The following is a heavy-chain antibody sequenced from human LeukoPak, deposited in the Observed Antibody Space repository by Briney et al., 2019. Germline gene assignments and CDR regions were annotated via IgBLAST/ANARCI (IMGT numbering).Heavy chain of an antibody. CDR3: AREHRYYDFWSGVAYYYYYYMDV. J-gene: IGHJ6*03. Sequence: KPSETLSLTCTVSGGSISSYYWSWIRQPAGKGLEWIGRIYTSGSTNYNPSLKSRVTISVDTSKNQFSLKLSSVTAADTAVYYCAREHRYYDFWSGVAYYYYYYMDVWGKGTTVTVSS. D-gene: IGHD3-3*01. CDR2: IYTSGST. CDR1: GGSISSYY. V-gene: IGHV4-4*07.